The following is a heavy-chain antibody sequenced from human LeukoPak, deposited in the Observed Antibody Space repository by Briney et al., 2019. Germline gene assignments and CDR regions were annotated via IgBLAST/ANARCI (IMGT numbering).Heavy chain of an antibody. CDR2: IIPILGIA. J-gene: IGHJ4*02. CDR1: GGTFSSYA. D-gene: IGHD6-19*01. V-gene: IGHV1-69*04. CDR3: ARDSSGWSD. Sequence: SVKVSCKASGGTFSSYAISWMRQAPGQGLEWMGRIIPILGIANYAQKFQGRVTITADKSTSTAYMELSSLRSEDTAAYYCARDSSGWSDWGQGTLVTVSS.